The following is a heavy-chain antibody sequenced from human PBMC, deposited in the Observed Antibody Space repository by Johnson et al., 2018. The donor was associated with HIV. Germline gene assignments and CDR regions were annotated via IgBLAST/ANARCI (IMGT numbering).Heavy chain of an antibody. CDR1: GFTFSGYG. Sequence: QVQLVESGGGAVQPGKSLRLSCAASGFTFSGYGMHWVRQAPGKGLEWVAVISYDGSNKYYADSMKGRFTISRDNSKNTLYLQMNSLRAEDTAVYYCARACRDGYTCDAFDFWGQGTMVTVSS. CDR3: ARACRDGYTCDAFDF. V-gene: IGHV3-30*03. J-gene: IGHJ3*01. CDR2: ISYDGSNK. D-gene: IGHD5-24*01.